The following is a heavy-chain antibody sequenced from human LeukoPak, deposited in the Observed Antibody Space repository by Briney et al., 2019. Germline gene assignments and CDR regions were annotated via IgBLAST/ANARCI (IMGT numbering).Heavy chain of an antibody. CDR1: GFIFSNYA. D-gene: IGHD6-19*01. J-gene: IGHJ4*02. V-gene: IGHV3-23*01. CDR3: AKDLRAVAGRGPFDY. CDR2: VNGSGDTT. Sequence: TGGSLRLSCAASGFIFSNYAMSWVRQAPGKGPEWVSVVNGSGDTTYYADSVKGRFTISRDNSKNTMYLQMNSLRAEDTAVYYCAKDLRAVAGRGPFDYWGQGTLVTVSS.